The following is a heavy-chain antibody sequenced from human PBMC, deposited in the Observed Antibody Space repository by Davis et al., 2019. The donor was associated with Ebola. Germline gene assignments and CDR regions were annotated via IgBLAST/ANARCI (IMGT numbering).Heavy chain of an antibody. CDR2: IYYSGST. V-gene: IGHV4-39*02. J-gene: IGHJ5*02. Sequence: SETLSLTCTVSGGSISSSSYYWGWIRQPPGKGLEWIGSIYYSGSTYYNPSLKSRVTISVDTSKNQSSLKLSSVTAADTAVYYCARDLGYYDCWSGYGGFDPWGQGTLVTVSS. CDR1: GGSISSSSYY. CDR3: ARDLGYYDCWSGYGGFDP. D-gene: IGHD3-3*01.